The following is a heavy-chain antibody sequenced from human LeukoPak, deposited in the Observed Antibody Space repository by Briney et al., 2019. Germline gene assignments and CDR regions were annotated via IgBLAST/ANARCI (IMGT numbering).Heavy chain of an antibody. J-gene: IGHJ4*02. D-gene: IGHD1-26*01. Sequence: GGSLRLSCAASGFTFSSYAMSWVRQAPVKGLEWVSAVGGTVDSTYYADSVRGRFTISRDNSKNTLYLQMNGLRAEDTAVYYCAKDGSSGSYSTFFDYWGQGILVTVSS. CDR2: VGGTVDST. CDR1: GFTFSSYA. CDR3: AKDGSSGSYSTFFDY. V-gene: IGHV3-23*01.